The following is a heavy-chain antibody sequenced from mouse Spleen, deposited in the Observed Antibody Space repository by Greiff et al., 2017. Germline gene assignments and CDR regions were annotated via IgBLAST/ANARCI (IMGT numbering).Heavy chain of an antibody. CDR1: GYTFTSYW. V-gene: IGHV1-69*01. J-gene: IGHJ3*01. D-gene: IGHD3-2*01. Sequence: QVQLQQPGAELVMPGASVKLSCKASGYTFTSYWMHWVKQRPGQGLEWIGEIDPSDSYTNYNQKFKGKATLTVDKSSSTAYMQLSSLTSEDSAVYYCARDETAREFAYWGQGTLVTVSA. CDR3: ARDETAREFAY. CDR2: IDPSDSYT.